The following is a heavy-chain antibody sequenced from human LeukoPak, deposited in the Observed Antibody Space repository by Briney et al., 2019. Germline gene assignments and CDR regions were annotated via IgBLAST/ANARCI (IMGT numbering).Heavy chain of an antibody. CDR3: ARDRGSGWYWFDP. Sequence: SETLSLTCTVSGGPINTYYWSWIRQPPGRGLEWIGYIYYSGSTNYNPSLKSRVTISVDTSKNQFSLNLSSVTAADTAVYYCARDRGSGWYWFDPSGQGTLVTVSS. CDR2: IYYSGST. J-gene: IGHJ5*02. V-gene: IGHV4-59*12. CDR1: GGPINTYY. D-gene: IGHD6-19*01.